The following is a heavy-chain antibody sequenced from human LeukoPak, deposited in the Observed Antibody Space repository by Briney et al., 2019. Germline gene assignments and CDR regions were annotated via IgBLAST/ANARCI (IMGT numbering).Heavy chain of an antibody. Sequence: MASGTLSLTCAVSGGSISSSNWWSWVRQPPGKGLEWIGEIYHSGSTNYNPSLQIRVTISLDKSKNQFSLRLTSVTAADTAVYYCASSNDGDTFDIWGQGTMVTVSS. D-gene: IGHD1-1*01. CDR3: ASSNDGDTFDI. CDR2: IYHSGST. J-gene: IGHJ3*02. CDR1: GGSISSSNW. V-gene: IGHV4-4*02.